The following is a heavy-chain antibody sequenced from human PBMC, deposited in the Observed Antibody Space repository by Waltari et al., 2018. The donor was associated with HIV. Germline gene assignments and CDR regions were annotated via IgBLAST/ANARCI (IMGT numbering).Heavy chain of an antibody. J-gene: IGHJ3*02. D-gene: IGHD1-26*01. V-gene: IGHV3-33*01. CDR2: IWNDGSNR. Sequence: QVQLVESGGRVVQPGRSLRLSCEASGFSSSTYVMHWVRQAPGKGLEWVAVIWNDGSNRDYADAVKGRFTISRDKSKHTLSLQMNNLRAEDTAVYYCVGAPGIIDAFNMWGQGTVVIVSS. CDR3: VGAPGIIDAFNM. CDR1: GFSSSTYV.